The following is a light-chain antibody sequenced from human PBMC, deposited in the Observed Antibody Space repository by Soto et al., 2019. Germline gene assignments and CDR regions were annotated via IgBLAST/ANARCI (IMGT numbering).Light chain of an antibody. V-gene: IGKV1-39*01. CDR2: AAS. Sequence: DVQMTQSPSSLSASVRDRLTITCRASQSISSYLNWYQQKPGKDPKLLIYAASSLQSGVQSRFSRSGSGTDFTLTISSLQTEDLATYYCQLSYSTPRTFG. J-gene: IGKJ4*01. CDR1: QSISSY. CDR3: QLSYSTPRT.